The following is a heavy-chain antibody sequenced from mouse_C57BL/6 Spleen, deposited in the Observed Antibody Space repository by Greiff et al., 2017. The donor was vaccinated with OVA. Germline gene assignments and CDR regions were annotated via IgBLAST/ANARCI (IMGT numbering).Heavy chain of an antibody. CDR3: TPYNGSSYGGYFDV. Sequence: VQLQQSGAELVRPGASVKLSCTASGFNIKDDYMHWVKQRPEQGLEWIGWIDPENGDTEYASKFQGKATITADTSSNTAYLQLSSLTSEDTAVYYCTPYNGSSYGGYFDVWGTGTTVTVSS. J-gene: IGHJ1*03. CDR2: IDPENGDT. V-gene: IGHV14-4*01. CDR1: GFNIKDDY. D-gene: IGHD1-1*01.